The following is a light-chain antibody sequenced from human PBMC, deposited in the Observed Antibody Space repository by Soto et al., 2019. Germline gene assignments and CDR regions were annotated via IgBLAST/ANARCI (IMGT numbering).Light chain of an antibody. CDR3: HQYGSSRT. V-gene: IGKV3-20*01. J-gene: IGKJ1*01. Sequence: EIVLTQSPGTLSLSPGESATLSCRASQSVSSSYFAWYQQKPGQAPRLLMYGASSRATGIPGRFSGSGSGTDFTLTISRLEPEDFAVYYCHQYGSSRTFGQGTKVDIK. CDR2: GAS. CDR1: QSVSSSY.